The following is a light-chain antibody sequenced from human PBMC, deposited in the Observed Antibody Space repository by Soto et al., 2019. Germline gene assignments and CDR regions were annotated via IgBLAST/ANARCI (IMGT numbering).Light chain of an antibody. V-gene: IGKV1-39*01. CDR2: GAS. Sequence: DIQMTQSPSSLSASVGDRVIITCRASQSIGKYLNWYQQKPGKAPKVLIYGASSLQSGVPSRFSGSGSGTDFTLTISSLQPEDFATYYCQQSHSTPRTFGQGTKVDTK. J-gene: IGKJ1*01. CDR3: QQSHSTPRT. CDR1: QSIGKY.